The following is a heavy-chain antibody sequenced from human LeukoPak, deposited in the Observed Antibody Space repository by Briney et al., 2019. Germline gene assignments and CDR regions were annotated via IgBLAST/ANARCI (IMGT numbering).Heavy chain of an antibody. Sequence: PSETLSLTCVVSGVSISRHLWSWIRQPPGMGPQWIGFVYNSGSTDYNPSLKGRVTISADTSKNQFSLKLSSVTASDTPVYYCATNAGPAALNVIDIWGLGTMVTVSS. CDR3: ATNAGPAALNVIDI. V-gene: IGHV4-59*08. D-gene: IGHD2-2*01. CDR2: VYNSGST. CDR1: GVSISRHL. J-gene: IGHJ3*02.